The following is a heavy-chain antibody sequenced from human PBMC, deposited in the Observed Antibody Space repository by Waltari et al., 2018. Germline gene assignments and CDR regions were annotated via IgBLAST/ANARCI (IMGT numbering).Heavy chain of an antibody. CDR2: INHSGST. D-gene: IGHD1-26*01. CDR3: ARMVNRWELPHYYYYMDV. J-gene: IGHJ6*03. Sequence: QVQLQQWGAGLFKPSETLSLPCAVYGGSFSGYSWRWIHQPPGKGLEWIGEINHSGSTNYNPSLKSRVTISVDTSKNQFSLKLSSVTAADTAVYYCARMVNRWELPHYYYYMDVWGKGTTVTVSS. V-gene: IGHV4-34*01. CDR1: GGSFSGYS.